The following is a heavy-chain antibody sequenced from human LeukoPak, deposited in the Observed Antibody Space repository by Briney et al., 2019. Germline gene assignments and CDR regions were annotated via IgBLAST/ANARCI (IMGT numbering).Heavy chain of an antibody. D-gene: IGHD2-15*01. CDR3: ARETYCSGGSCYKGNAFDI. Sequence: GGSLRLSCAASGFTFSSYEMNWVRQAPGKGLGWVSYISSSGSTIYYADSVKGRFTISRDNAKNSLYLQMNSLRADDTAVYYCARETYCSGGSCYKGNAFDIWGQGTMVTVSS. CDR1: GFTFSSYE. J-gene: IGHJ3*02. CDR2: ISSSGSTI. V-gene: IGHV3-48*03.